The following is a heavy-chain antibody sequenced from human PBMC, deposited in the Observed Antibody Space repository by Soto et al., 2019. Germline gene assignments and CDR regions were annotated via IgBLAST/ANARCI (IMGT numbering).Heavy chain of an antibody. CDR2: ISSSSSYI. CDR1: GFTFSSYS. D-gene: IGHD3-22*01. CDR3: AREMTDYYASSGYYRLWYFDL. V-gene: IGHV3-21*01. Sequence: EVQLVESGGGLVKPGGSLRLSCAASGFTFSSYSMNWVRQAPGKGLEWVSSISSSSSYIYYADSVKGRFTISRDNAKNSLHLQMNSLRAEDTAVYYCAREMTDYYASSGYYRLWYFDLWGRGTLVTVSS. J-gene: IGHJ2*01.